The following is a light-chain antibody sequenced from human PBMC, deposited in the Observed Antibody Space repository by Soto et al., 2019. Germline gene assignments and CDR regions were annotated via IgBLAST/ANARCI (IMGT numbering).Light chain of an antibody. CDR3: RQYGSSPSYT. J-gene: IGKJ2*01. V-gene: IGKV3-20*01. Sequence: EIVLTQSPGTLSLSPGERATLSCRASQSVSSSSYLAWYQQKPGQAPRLLIYGASSRATGIPDRFSGSGSATNFTLTISSLEPEDFAVYYCRQYGSSPSYTFGQGTKLEIK. CDR1: QSVSSSSY. CDR2: GAS.